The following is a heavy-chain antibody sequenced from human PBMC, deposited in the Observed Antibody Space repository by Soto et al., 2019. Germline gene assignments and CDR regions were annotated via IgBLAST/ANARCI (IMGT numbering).Heavy chain of an antibody. CDR3: ARQGSGYYYYFDY. D-gene: IGHD3-22*01. CDR1: GGSISSYY. J-gene: IGHJ4*02. V-gene: IGHV4-59*08. Sequence: SKTLSLTCTVSGGSISSYYWSWIRQPPGKGLEWIGYIYYSGSTNYNPSLKSRVTISVDTSKNQFSLKLSSVTAADTAVYYCARQGSGYYYYFDYWGQGTLVTVSS. CDR2: IYYSGST.